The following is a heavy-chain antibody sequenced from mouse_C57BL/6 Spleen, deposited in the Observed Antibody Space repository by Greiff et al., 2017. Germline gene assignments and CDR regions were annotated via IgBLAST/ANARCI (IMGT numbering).Heavy chain of an antibody. CDR1: GFSLTSSG. Sequence: QVQLKESGPGLVQPSQSLSITCTVSGFSLTSSGVHWVRQSPGKGLEWLGVIWSGGSTDYNAAFISRLSISKDNSKSQVFFKMNSLQADDTAIYYCARKGGVTTEFFDDWRHGTTLTASS. CDR3: ARKGGVTTEFFDD. J-gene: IGHJ2*01. CDR2: IWSGGST. D-gene: IGHD2-2*01. V-gene: IGHV2-2*01.